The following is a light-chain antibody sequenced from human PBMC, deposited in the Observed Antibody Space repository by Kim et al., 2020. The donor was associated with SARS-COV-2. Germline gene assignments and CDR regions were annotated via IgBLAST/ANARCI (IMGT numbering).Light chain of an antibody. J-gene: IGLJ2*01. CDR2: GKN. CDR1: SLRSYY. CDR3: NSLTAV. V-gene: IGLV3-19*01. Sequence: SSELTQDPAVSVALGQTVRITCQGDSLRSYYASWYQQKPGQAPVLVIYGKNNRPSGIPDRFSGSSSGNTASLTITGAQAEDEADYYCNSLTAVFGGGTQLTVL.